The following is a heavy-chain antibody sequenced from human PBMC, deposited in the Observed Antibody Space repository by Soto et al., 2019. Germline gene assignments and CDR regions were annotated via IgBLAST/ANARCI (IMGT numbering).Heavy chain of an antibody. D-gene: IGHD3-3*01. CDR3: ARERGIFGVVSWFDH. CDR2: SYYSGST. J-gene: IGHJ5*02. V-gene: IGHV4-31*03. CDR1: GGSISSGGYY. Sequence: SETLSLTCTVSGGSISSGGYYWSWIRQHPGKGLEWIGYSYYSGSTYYNPSLKSRVTISVDTSKNQFSLKLSSVTAADTAVYYCARERGIFGVVSWFDHWGQGTLVTVSS.